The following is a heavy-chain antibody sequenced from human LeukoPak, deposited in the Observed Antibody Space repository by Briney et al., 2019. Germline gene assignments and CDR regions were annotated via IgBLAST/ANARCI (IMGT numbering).Heavy chain of an antibody. CDR3: AREAAAPPYYYYGMDV. Sequence: SQTLSLTCTVSGGSISSGGYYWSWIRQHPGKGLEWIGYIYYSGSTYYNPSLKCRVTISVDTSKNQFSLKLSSVTAADTAVYYCAREAAAPPYYYYGMDVWGQGTTVTVSS. V-gene: IGHV4-31*03. CDR2: IYYSGST. CDR1: GGSISSGGYY. J-gene: IGHJ6*02. D-gene: IGHD6-13*01.